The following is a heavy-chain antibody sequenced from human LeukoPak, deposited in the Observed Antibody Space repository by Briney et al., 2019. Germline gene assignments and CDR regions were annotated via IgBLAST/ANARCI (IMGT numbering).Heavy chain of an antibody. V-gene: IGHV4-59*01. CDR2: IYYSGST. CDR1: GGSISSYY. D-gene: IGHD3-9*01. Sequence: PSQTLSLTCTVSGGSISSYYWSWIRQPSGKGLEWIGYIYYSGSTNYNPSLKSRVTISVDTSKNQFSLKLSSVTAADTAVCYCAASYDILTGPSVDYWGQGTLVTVSS. CDR3: AASYDILTGPSVDY. J-gene: IGHJ4*02.